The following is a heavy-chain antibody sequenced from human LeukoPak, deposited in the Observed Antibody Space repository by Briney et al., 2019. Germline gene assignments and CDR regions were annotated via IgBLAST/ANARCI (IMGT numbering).Heavy chain of an antibody. CDR1: GGSISSGDYY. CDR2: IYYSGST. J-gene: IGHJ4*02. Sequence: PSETLSLTCTVSGGSISSGDYYWSWIRQPPGKGLEWIGYIYYSGSTYYNPSLKSRVTISVDTSKNQFSLKLSSVTAADTAVYYCARVAMPMGDSSGHWGQGALVTVSS. V-gene: IGHV4-30-4*01. CDR3: ARVAMPMGDSSGH. D-gene: IGHD3-22*01.